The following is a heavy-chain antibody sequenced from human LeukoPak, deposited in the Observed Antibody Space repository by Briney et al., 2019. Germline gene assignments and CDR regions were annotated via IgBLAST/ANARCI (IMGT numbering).Heavy chain of an antibody. CDR2: ISTSSTYI. V-gene: IGHV3-21*01. Sequence: GGSLRLSCAASGFTFSSYSMNWVRQAPGKGLEWVSSISTSSTYIYYADSVKGRFTISRDNAKNSLYLQMNSLRAEDTAVYYCARPTGADHFDYWGQGTLVTVSS. J-gene: IGHJ4*02. CDR3: ARPTGADHFDY. D-gene: IGHD1-14*01. CDR1: GFTFSSYS.